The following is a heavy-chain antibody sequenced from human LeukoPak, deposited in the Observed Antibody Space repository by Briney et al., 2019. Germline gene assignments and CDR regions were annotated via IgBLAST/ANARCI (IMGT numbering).Heavy chain of an antibody. D-gene: IGHD2-15*01. CDR1: GFTFSSYA. Sequence: GGPLRLSCAASGFTFSSYAMHWVRQAPGKGLEWVAVISYDGSNKYYADSVKGRFTISRDNSKNTLYLQMNSLRAEDTAVYYCARGVAAYYYYMDVWGKGTTVTVSS. CDR2: ISYDGSNK. CDR3: ARGVAAYYYYMDV. J-gene: IGHJ6*03. V-gene: IGHV3-30*01.